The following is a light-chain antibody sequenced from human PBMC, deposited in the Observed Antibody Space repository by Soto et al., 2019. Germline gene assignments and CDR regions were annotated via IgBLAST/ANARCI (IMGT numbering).Light chain of an antibody. Sequence: DIQMTQSPSTLSASVGDRVTITCRASESVSNWLAWYQQKPGKAPKLLIYKASTLQSGVPSRFSGSGSGTGFPLTISGLQTDDFATYYCQHDSNGFKWTFGRGTKVEI. J-gene: IGKJ1*01. CDR3: QHDSNGFKWT. CDR1: ESVSNW. CDR2: KAS. V-gene: IGKV1-5*03.